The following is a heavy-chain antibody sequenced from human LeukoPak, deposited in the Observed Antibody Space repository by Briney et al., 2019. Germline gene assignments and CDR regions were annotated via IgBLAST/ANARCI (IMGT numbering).Heavy chain of an antibody. J-gene: IGHJ6*02. Sequence: PSETLSLTCAVYGGSFSGYYWSWIRQPPGKGLEWIGEINHSGSTNYNPSLKSRVTISVDTSKNQFSLKLSSVTAADTAVYYCARGRMTAVTMHYYYYYGMDVWGQGTTVTVSS. D-gene: IGHD4-4*01. CDR2: INHSGST. CDR1: GGSFSGYY. V-gene: IGHV4-34*01. CDR3: ARGRMTAVTMHYYYYYGMDV.